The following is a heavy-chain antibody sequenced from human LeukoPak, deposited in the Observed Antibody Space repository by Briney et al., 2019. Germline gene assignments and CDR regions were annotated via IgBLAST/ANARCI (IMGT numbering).Heavy chain of an antibody. V-gene: IGHV4-59*01. D-gene: IGHD6-19*01. Sequence: SETLSLTCTVSGGSISGWYWSWIRQPPGKGLEWIGYIYGSGYTNYNPSLKSRVTMSIDTSKNHFSLKLTSVTAADTATYYCARETSLAGFASGLGFNYLGQGILVTVSS. CDR3: ARETSLAGFASGLGFNY. CDR2: IYGSGYT. J-gene: IGHJ4*02. CDR1: GGSISGWY.